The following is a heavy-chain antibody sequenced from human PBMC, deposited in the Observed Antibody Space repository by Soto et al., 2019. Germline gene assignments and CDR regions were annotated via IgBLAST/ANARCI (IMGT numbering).Heavy chain of an antibody. J-gene: IGHJ4*02. CDR1: GFTSRTFA. CDR3: AKAVYTGPDYGFDT. CDR2: ISGSGVNT. V-gene: IGHV3-23*01. D-gene: IGHD4-17*01. Sequence: GGSPGLSCAASGFTSRTFAMIWVLQAPGKGLEWVAAISGSGVNTFYADSVKGRFTISRDNSKNILYLQMTSLRAEDTAVYHCAKAVYTGPDYGFDTWGQGSLVTVSS.